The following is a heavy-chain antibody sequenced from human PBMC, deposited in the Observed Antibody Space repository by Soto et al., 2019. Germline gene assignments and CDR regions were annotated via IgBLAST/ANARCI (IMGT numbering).Heavy chain of an antibody. CDR3: ARGYSSSWYSCDYFDY. J-gene: IGHJ4*02. D-gene: IGHD6-13*01. CDR2: IYYSGST. Sequence: PSETLSLTCTVSGGSISSGGYYWSWIRQHPGKGLEWIWYIYYSGSTYYNPSLKSRVTISVYTSKNQFSLKLSSVTAADTALYYCARGYSSSWYSCDYFDYWGQGTLVTVSS. V-gene: IGHV4-31*03. CDR1: GGSISSGGYY.